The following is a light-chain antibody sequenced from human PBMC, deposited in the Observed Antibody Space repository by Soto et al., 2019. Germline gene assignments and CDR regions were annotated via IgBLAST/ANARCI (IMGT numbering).Light chain of an antibody. CDR2: DVS. V-gene: IGLV2-14*01. J-gene: IGLJ1*01. Sequence: QSVLTQPASGSGSPGQSITISCTGTSGDVGAYNYDSWYQQYPGEAPKVIIYDVSHRPAGVSNRFSGSKSGNTASLTISGLQTQDEADYYCSSYTSATTYVFGTGTKVTVL. CDR1: SGDVGAYNY. CDR3: SSYTSATTYV.